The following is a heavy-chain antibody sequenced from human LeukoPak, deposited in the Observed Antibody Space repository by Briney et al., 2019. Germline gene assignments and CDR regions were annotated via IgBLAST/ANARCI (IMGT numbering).Heavy chain of an antibody. Sequence: GGSLRLSCAASEFTFSNAWMNWVRQAPGKGLEWVGRIKSKTDGGTTDYPAPVKGIFTISRDDSKNTLYLQMNSLKTEDTAVYYCTASLVGATNSAFDIWGQGTMVTVSS. CDR1: EFTFSNAW. D-gene: IGHD1-26*01. CDR2: IKSKTDGGTT. V-gene: IGHV3-15*01. CDR3: TASLVGATNSAFDI. J-gene: IGHJ3*02.